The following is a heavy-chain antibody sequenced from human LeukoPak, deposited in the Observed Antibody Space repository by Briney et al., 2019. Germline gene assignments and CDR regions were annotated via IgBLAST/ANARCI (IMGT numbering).Heavy chain of an antibody. Sequence: SETLSLTCTVSGGSISSYYWSWIRQPPGKGLEWIGYIYYSGTTNYNPSLKSRVTISVDTSKNQFSLKLSSVTAADTAVYYCARSSYRIFDYWGQGTLVTVSS. CDR3: ARSSYRIFDY. CDR2: IYYSGTT. CDR1: GGSISSYY. V-gene: IGHV4-59*12. J-gene: IGHJ4*02. D-gene: IGHD1-14*01.